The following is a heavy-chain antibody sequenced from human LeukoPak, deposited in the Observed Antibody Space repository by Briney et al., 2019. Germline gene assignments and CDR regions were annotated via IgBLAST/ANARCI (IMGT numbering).Heavy chain of an antibody. CDR3: ARDFASTANWELDY. CDR2: INPKSGGP. Sequence: GASVKVSCKASGYTFTDYYIHWVRRAPGQGLEWMGRINPKSGGPDYAQDFQGRVTMTRDTSINTADVELGSLTSDDTAVYYCARDFASTANWELDYWGQGTPVTVS. D-gene: IGHD7-27*01. J-gene: IGHJ4*02. V-gene: IGHV1-2*06. CDR1: GYTFTDYY.